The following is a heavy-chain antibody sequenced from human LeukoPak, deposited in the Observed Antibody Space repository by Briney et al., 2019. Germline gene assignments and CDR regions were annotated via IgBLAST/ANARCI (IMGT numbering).Heavy chain of an antibody. Sequence: PSETLSLTCTVSGGSISSGGYYWSWIRQPPGKGLEWIGYIHHSGSTYYNLSLKSRVTISVDRSKNQFSLKLSSVTAADTAVYYCARDPGSGYDDFGYWGQGTLVTVSS. CDR1: GGSISSGGYY. CDR3: ARDPGSGYDDFGY. CDR2: IHHSGST. J-gene: IGHJ4*02. V-gene: IGHV4-30-2*01. D-gene: IGHD5-12*01.